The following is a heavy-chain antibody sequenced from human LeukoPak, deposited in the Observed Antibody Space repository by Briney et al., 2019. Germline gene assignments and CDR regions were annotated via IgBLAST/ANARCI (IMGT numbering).Heavy chain of an antibody. V-gene: IGHV3-23*01. D-gene: IGHD2-2*01. CDR2: ISGSGGST. CDR3: AKDIIGGYCSSTSCYGVDY. Sequence: PGGSLRLSCAASGFTFSSYAMSWVRQAPGKGLEWVSGISGSGGSTYYADSVKGRYTISRDNSKNTLYLQMNSLRAEDTAVYYCAKDIIGGYCSSTSCYGVDYWGQGTLVTVSS. J-gene: IGHJ4*02. CDR1: GFTFSSYA.